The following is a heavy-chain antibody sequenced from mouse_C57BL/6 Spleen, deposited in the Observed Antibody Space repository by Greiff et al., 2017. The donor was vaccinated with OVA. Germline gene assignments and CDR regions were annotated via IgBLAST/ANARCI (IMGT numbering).Heavy chain of an antibody. Sequence: VKLVESGPELVKPGASVKISCKASGYAFSSSWMNWVKQRPGKGLEWIGRIYPGDGDTNYNGKFKGKATLTADKSSSTAYMQLSSLTSEDSAVYFCARSDDYGSWFAYWGQGTLVTVSA. CDR1: GYAFSSSW. CDR2: IYPGDGDT. J-gene: IGHJ3*01. CDR3: ARSDDYGSWFAY. V-gene: IGHV1-82*01. D-gene: IGHD2-4*01.